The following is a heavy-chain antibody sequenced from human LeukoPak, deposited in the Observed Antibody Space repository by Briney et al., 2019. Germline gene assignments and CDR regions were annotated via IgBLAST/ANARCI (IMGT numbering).Heavy chain of an antibody. J-gene: IGHJ4*02. D-gene: IGHD3-10*01. CDR1: GGSFSGCY. CDR3: ARQSANILLWFGELYPTLPDY. CDR2: INHSGST. V-gene: IGHV4-34*01. Sequence: SETLSLTCAVYGGSFSGCYWSWIRQPPGKGLEWIGEINHSGSTNYNPSLKSRVTISVDTSKNQFSLKLSSVTAADTAVYYCARQSANILLWFGELYPTLPDYWGQGTLVTVSS.